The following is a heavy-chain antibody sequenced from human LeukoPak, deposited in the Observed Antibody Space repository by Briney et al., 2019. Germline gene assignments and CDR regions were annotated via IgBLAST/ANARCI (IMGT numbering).Heavy chain of an antibody. V-gene: IGHV4-59*01. CDR3: ARVWRFLGRDGYNYGNYYYYGMDV. Sequence: SETLSLTCTVSGGSISSYYWSWIRQPPGKGLEWIGYIYYSGSTNYNPSLKSRVTISVDTSKNQFSLKLSSVTAADTAVYYCARVWRFLGRDGYNYGNYYYYGMDVWGQGTTVTVSS. J-gene: IGHJ6*02. CDR2: IYYSGST. CDR1: GGSISSYY. D-gene: IGHD5-24*01.